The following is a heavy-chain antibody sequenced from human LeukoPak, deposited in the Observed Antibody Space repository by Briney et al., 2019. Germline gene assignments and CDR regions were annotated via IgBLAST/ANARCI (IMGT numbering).Heavy chain of an antibody. CDR1: GGTVSSYA. D-gene: IGHD1-1*01. Sequence: VASVKVSCKASGGTVSSYAISWVRQAPGQGLEWMGGIIPIFGTANYAQKFQGRVTITADESTSTAYMELSSLRSEDTAVYYCARRGTTGTTSWFDPWGQGTLVTVSS. V-gene: IGHV1-69*01. CDR2: IIPIFGTA. J-gene: IGHJ5*02. CDR3: ARRGTTGTTSWFDP.